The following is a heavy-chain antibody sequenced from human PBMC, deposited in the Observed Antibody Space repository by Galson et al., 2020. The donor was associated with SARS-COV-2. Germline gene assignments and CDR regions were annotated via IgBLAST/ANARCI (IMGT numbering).Heavy chain of an antibody. V-gene: IGHV3-9*01. CDR2: ISYNSATM. D-gene: IGHD2-2*02. CDR1: GFSLENFA. Sequence: SPNISCAASGFSLENFAMHRVRQPPGKGLEWVSSISYNSATMAYADPVKDRFIISRDNANNSLYLQMNSLRPEDTALYFCAKLSCSNFYCYTEISSYAFDLWGQGTMVTVSS. CDR3: AKLSCSNFYCYTEISSYAFDL. J-gene: IGHJ3*01.